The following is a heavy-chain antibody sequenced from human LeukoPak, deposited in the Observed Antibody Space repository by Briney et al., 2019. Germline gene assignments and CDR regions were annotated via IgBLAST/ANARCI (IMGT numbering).Heavy chain of an antibody. CDR2: INPNSGGT. CDR3: ARPMTGTGLTYYYNGMDI. D-gene: IGHD1-1*01. CDR1: GYTFTGYY. Sequence: ASVKVSCKASGYTFTGYYLHWVRQAPGQGLEWLGWINPNSGGTHYAQKFQGRVTVTRDTSISTAYMELNSLRSENTALYYCARPMTGTGLTYYYNGMDIWGQGTTVTLSS. J-gene: IGHJ6*02. V-gene: IGHV1-2*02.